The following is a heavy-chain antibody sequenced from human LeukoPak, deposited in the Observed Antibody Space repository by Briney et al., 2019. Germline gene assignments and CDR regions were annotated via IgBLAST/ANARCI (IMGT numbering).Heavy chain of an antibody. V-gene: IGHV4-34*01. CDR1: GGSFSGYY. CDR3: ARSGGRY. D-gene: IGHD2-15*01. CDR2: INHSGST. J-gene: IGHJ4*02. Sequence: SETLSLTCAVYGGSFSGYYWSWIRQPPGKGLEWIGEINHSGSTSYNPSLKSRVTVSVDTSKNQFSLKLSSVTAADTAVYYCARSGGRYWGQGTLVTVSS.